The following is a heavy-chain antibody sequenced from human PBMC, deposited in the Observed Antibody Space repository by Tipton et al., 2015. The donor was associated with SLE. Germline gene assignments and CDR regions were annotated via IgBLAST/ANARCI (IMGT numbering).Heavy chain of an antibody. CDR3: ARSPAADTGWFDP. CDR2: IYVGDSYT. J-gene: IGHJ5*02. V-gene: IGHV5-51*01. Sequence: PLVQSGAEVKKAGESLKISCKESGHNFTSDWIVWVRQMPGKGLEWMGSIYVGDSYTRYSPSFQGQVTISADKSISTAYLQWSSLKASDTAMYYCARSPAADTGWFDPWGQGTLVTVSS. D-gene: IGHD6-13*01. CDR1: GHNFTSDW.